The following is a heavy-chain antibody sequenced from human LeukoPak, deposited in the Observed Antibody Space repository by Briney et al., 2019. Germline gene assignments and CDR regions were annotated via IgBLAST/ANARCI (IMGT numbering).Heavy chain of an antibody. J-gene: IGHJ4*02. Sequence: SQTLSLTCAISGDSVSSNSATWNWIRQSPSRGLEWLGRTYYRSKWHNDYAVSVKSRITFTPDTSKNQFSLQLNSVITGDTAVYYCVRVIATTGYFDYWGQGTLVTVSS. CDR1: GDSVSSNSAT. CDR2: TYYRSKWHN. V-gene: IGHV6-1*01. CDR3: VRVIATTGYFDY. D-gene: IGHD6-13*01.